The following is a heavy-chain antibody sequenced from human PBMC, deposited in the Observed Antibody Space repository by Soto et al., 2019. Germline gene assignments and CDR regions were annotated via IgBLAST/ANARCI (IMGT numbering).Heavy chain of an antibody. CDR1: GDSFSSHY. J-gene: IGHJ4*02. CDR3: ARFTPYDSSGYYLDY. V-gene: IGHV4-59*08. Sequence: QVQLQESGPGLVKPSETLSLTCTVSGDSFSSHYWSWIRQPPGKGLEWIGYIYYSGSTNYNPSLKSRVTIXXDXSXTQFSLKLSSVTAADTAVYYCARFTPYDSSGYYLDYWGQGTLVTVSS. D-gene: IGHD3-22*01. CDR2: IYYSGST.